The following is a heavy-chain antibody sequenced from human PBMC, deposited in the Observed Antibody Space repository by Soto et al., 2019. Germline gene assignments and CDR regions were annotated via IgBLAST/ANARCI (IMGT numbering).Heavy chain of an antibody. CDR2: ISGSGGST. D-gene: IGHD3-9*01. CDR3: ANDRSQSNFDWLPFDY. J-gene: IGHJ4*02. CDR1: GFTFSSYA. V-gene: IGHV3-23*01. Sequence: GGSLRLSCAASGFTFSSYAMSWVRQAPGKGLEWVSAISGSGGSTYYADSVKGRFTISRDNSKNTLYLQMNSLRAEDTAVYYCANDRSQSNFDWLPFDYWGQGTLVTVSS.